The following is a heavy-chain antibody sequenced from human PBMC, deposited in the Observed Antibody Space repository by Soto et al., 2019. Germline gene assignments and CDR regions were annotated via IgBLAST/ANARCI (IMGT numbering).Heavy chain of an antibody. V-gene: IGHV1-8*01. Sequence: ASVKVSCKASGYTISTYDINWVRQAAGQGLEWVGWMSPASGDTGYAPSFQGRVAMTRNISINTAYLELSGLTPEDTGLYYCARDIMAPWGQGTLVTVSS. J-gene: IGHJ5*02. CDR3: ARDIMAP. D-gene: IGHD5-12*01. CDR1: GYTISTYD. CDR2: MSPASGDT.